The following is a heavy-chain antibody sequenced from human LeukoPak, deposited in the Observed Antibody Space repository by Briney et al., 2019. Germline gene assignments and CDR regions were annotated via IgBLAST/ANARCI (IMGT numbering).Heavy chain of an antibody. V-gene: IGHV1-69*05. Sequence: GASVKVSCKASGYTFTSYGISWVRQAPGQGLEWMGGIIPIFGTANYAQKFQGRVTITTDESTSTAYMELSSLRSEDTAMYYCASMARYCSSTSCYGVYAFDIWGQGTMVTVSS. CDR3: ASMARYCSSTSCYGVYAFDI. CDR2: IIPIFGTA. CDR1: GYTFTSYG. D-gene: IGHD2-2*01. J-gene: IGHJ3*02.